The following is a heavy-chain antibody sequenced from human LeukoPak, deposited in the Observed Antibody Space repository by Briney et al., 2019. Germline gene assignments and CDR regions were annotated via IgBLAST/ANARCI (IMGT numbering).Heavy chain of an antibody. CDR1: GFTFSSYW. D-gene: IGHD6-19*01. CDR3: ATLYSSGSPFSD. J-gene: IGHJ4*02. Sequence: GGSLRLSCAASGFTFSSYWMHWVRQTPGKGLVWVSRINSDGSSTSYADSAKGRFTISRDNAKNTLYLQMNSLRAEDTAVYYCATLYSSGSPFSDWGQGTLVTVSS. CDR2: INSDGSST. V-gene: IGHV3-74*01.